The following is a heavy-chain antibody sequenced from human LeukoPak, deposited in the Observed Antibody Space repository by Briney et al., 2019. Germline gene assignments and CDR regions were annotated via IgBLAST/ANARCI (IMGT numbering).Heavy chain of an antibody. Sequence: PGGSLRLSCAASGFTFSNYWMSWVRQAPGKGLEWVAKIKQVGSEEYYVDSVKGRFTISRDNAKNSLFLQMNSLRVEDTAIYYCARGGSYPGCWGQGTLVTVSS. J-gene: IGHJ4*02. D-gene: IGHD1-26*01. V-gene: IGHV3-7*03. CDR1: GFTFSNYW. CDR2: IKQVGSEE. CDR3: ARGGSYPGC.